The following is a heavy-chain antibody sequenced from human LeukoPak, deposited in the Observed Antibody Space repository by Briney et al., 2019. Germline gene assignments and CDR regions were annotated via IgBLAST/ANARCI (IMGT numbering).Heavy chain of an antibody. D-gene: IGHD1-7*01. CDR3: ARAPSFGTVDY. CDR2: IKPDGSAG. J-gene: IGHJ4*02. V-gene: IGHV3-7*01. CDR1: GFTFSSSW. Sequence: PGGSLRLSCAASGFTFSSSWISWVRQPPGKGLGWVANIKPDGSAGYYVGSAEGRFIVSRDNANNYLYLHMGSLRAEDTAFYYCARAPSFGTVDYWGQGTLVTVSS.